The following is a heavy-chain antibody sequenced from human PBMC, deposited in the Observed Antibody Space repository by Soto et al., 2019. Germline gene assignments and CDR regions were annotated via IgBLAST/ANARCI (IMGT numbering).Heavy chain of an antibody. D-gene: IGHD3-10*01. CDR3: TTRTVYYGSGSYYEFDY. V-gene: IGHV3-15*01. J-gene: IGHJ4*02. Sequence: EVQLVESGGGLVKPGGSLRLSCAASGFTFSNAWMSWVRQSPGKGLEWGGRIKSKTDGGTTDYAAPVKGRFTISRDDSKNTLYLQKNSLKTEDTAGYYCTTRTVYYGSGSYYEFDYWGQGTLVTVSS. CDR1: GFTFSNAW. CDR2: IKSKTDGGTT.